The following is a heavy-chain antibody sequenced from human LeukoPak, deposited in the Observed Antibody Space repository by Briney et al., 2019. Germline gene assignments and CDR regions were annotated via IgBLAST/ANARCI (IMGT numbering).Heavy chain of an antibody. CDR1: GYTFTSYY. Sequence: ASVKVSCKASGYTFTSYYMHWVRQAPGQGLEWMGIINPSGGSTTYAQKFQGRVTMNRATSTRTVYMELSSLRSEDTAVYYCARGNVWGKYWGQGTMVTVSS. CDR2: INPSGGST. J-gene: IGHJ4*02. V-gene: IGHV1-46*01. D-gene: IGHD3-16*01. CDR3: ARGNVWGKY.